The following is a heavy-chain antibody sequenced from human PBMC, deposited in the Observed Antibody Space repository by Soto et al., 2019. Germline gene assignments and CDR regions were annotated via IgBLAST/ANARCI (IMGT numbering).Heavy chain of an antibody. Sequence: QVQLVESGGGVVQPGRSLRLSCAASGFTFSSHGMHWVRQAPGKGLEWVAVIWYDGTNKYYVDSVKGRFTISRDNSKNTLYLQMNSLRADDTAVYYGARGGGDYIYHFDYWGQGTLVTVSS. CDR3: ARGGGDYIYHFDY. J-gene: IGHJ4*02. CDR2: IWYDGTNK. D-gene: IGHD4-17*01. CDR1: GFTFSSHG. V-gene: IGHV3-33*01.